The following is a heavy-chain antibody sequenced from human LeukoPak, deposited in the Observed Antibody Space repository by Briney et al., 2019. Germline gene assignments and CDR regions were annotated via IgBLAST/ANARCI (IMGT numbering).Heavy chain of an antibody. CDR1: GFTFSSYA. CDR2: ISGSSGST. Sequence: GGSLRLSCAASGFTFSSYAMSWVRQAPGKGLEWVSAISGSSGSTYYADSVKGRFTISRDSSKNTLYLQMNSLRAEDTAVYYCAKDQGGCSSTSCYARGVDDSWGQGTLVTVSS. V-gene: IGHV3-23*01. J-gene: IGHJ4*02. CDR3: AKDQGGCSSTSCYARGVDDS. D-gene: IGHD2-2*01.